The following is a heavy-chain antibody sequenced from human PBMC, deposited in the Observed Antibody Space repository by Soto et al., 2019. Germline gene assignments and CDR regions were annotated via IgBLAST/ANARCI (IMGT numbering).Heavy chain of an antibody. CDR3: ARGPHCSGGICYYGLDN. Sequence: VASVKVSCKASGYTCTNSGINWVRQAPGQGLEWMGWMNPDSGHAAYAQKFQGRVTLTTSTSTSTVYMEMRSLGSEDTAVYYCARGPHCSGGICYYGLDNWGQGTLVTVSS. CDR2: MNPDSGHA. CDR1: GYTCTNSG. V-gene: IGHV1-8*01. J-gene: IGHJ4*02. D-gene: IGHD2-15*01.